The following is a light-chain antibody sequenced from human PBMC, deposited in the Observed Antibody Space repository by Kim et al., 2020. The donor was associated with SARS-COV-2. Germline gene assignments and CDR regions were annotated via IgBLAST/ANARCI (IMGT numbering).Light chain of an antibody. CDR2: EAS. Sequence: EIVLTQSPATLSLSPEERATLSCRASQSVSTLLGWYQQKPGQAPRLLIYEASNRATGIPARFSGSGSGTDFTLTISSLEPEDFAIYYCQQRVSWPRAFGQGTRLEIK. CDR1: QSVSTL. CDR3: QQRVSWPRA. V-gene: IGKV3-11*01. J-gene: IGKJ5*01.